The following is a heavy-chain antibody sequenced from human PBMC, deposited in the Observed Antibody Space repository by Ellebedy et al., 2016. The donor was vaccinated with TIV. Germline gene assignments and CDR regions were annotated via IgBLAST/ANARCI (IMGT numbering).Heavy chain of an antibody. V-gene: IGHV4-59*01. CDR2: IYNVELT. CDR1: GSSITTYY. Sequence: MPSETLSLTCSLSGSSITTYYWSWIRQPPGKGLEWIGYIYNVELTNYSPSLKSRTSISIDTSTKQFSLNLTSVTVADTALYFCARGVVRVVAAFDIWGRGAMVIVSS. J-gene: IGHJ3*02. CDR3: ARGVVRVVAAFDI. D-gene: IGHD3-10*01.